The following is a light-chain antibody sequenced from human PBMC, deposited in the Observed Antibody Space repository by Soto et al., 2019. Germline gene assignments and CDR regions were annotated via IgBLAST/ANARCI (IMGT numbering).Light chain of an antibody. J-gene: IGKJ2*01. V-gene: IGKV4-1*01. Sequence: DIAMTQSPDSLAVSLGERATINCKSSQSVLYSSNNKNYLAWYQQKPGQPPKLLIYWASTRESGVPDRFSGSGSGTDFTLTISSLQAGDVAVYYCQQYYSTPYTFGQGTKLEIK. CDR1: QSVLYSSNNKNY. CDR3: QQYYSTPYT. CDR2: WAS.